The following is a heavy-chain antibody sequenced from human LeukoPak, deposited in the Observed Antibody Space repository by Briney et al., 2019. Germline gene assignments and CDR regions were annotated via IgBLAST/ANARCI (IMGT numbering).Heavy chain of an antibody. V-gene: IGHV4-31*03. Sequence: SQTLSLTCTVSGGSISSGGYYWSWIRQHPGKGLEWIGYIYYSGSTYYNPSLKSRVTISVDTSKNQLSLKLSSVTAADTAVYYCARENVILAYGMDVWGQGTTVTVSS. J-gene: IGHJ6*02. D-gene: IGHD3/OR15-3a*01. CDR3: ARENVILAYGMDV. CDR2: IYYSGST. CDR1: GGSISSGGYY.